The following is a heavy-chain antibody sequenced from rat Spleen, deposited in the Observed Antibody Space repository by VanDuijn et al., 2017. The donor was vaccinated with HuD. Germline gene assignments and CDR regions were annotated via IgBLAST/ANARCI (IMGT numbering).Heavy chain of an antibody. D-gene: IGHD5-1*01. CDR1: GFTFSDYY. CDR3: ARPGTGSWFAY. CDR2: ISYDGSST. Sequence: EVQLVESDGGLVQPGRSLKLSCAASGFTFSDYYMAWVRQAPTKGLEWVATISYDGSSTYYRDSVKGRFTISRDNAKSTLYLQMDSLRSEDTATYYCARPGTGSWFAYWGQGTLVTVSS. J-gene: IGHJ3*01. V-gene: IGHV5-29*01.